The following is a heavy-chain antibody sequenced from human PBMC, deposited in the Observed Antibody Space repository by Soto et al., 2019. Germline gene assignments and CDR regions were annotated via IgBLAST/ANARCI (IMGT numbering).Heavy chain of an antibody. D-gene: IGHD1-7*01. CDR1: GFTFSSYG. CDR2: IWCSRSNK. J-gene: IGHJ6*02. V-gene: IGHV3-48*02. CDR3: ARDILELRPTYYYYGMDV. Sequence: GGSLRLSCAASGFTFSSYGMHWVRQAPGKGLEWVSYIWCSRSNKYYADSVKGRFTISRDNAKNSLYLQMNSLRDEDTAVYCCARDILELRPTYYYYGMDVWGQGTTVTVSS.